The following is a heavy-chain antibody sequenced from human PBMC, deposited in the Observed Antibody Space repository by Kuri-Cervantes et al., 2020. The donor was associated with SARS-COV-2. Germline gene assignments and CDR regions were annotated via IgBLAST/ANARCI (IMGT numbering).Heavy chain of an antibody. V-gene: IGHV3-53*05. CDR2: IYSGGGT. Sequence: GESLKISCAASGFTVSSNYMSWVHQAPGKGLEWVSVIYSGGGTYYADSVKGRFTISRDNYKNTLYLQMNSLRAEDTAVYYCARRESWKGDFDIWVQGTMVTVSS. CDR1: GFTVSSNY. J-gene: IGHJ3*02. CDR3: ARRESWKGDFDI. D-gene: IGHD1-1*01.